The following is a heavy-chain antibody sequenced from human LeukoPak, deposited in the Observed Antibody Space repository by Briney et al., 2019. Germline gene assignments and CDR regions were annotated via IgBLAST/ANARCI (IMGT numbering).Heavy chain of an antibody. CDR1: GYTFTSYG. J-gene: IGHJ5*02. CDR2: ISAYNGNT. V-gene: IGHV1-18*01. CDR3: ARASNTYYYDSSGYAFDP. Sequence: GASVKVSCKASGYTFTSYGISWVRQAPGQGLEWMGWISAYNGNTNYAQKLQGRVTMTTDTSTSTAYMELRSLRSEDTAVYYCARASNTYYYDSSGYAFDPWGQGTLVTVSS. D-gene: IGHD3-22*01.